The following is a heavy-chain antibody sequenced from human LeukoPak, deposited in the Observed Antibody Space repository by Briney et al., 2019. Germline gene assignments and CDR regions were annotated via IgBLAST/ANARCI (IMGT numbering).Heavy chain of an antibody. V-gene: IGHV3-21*01. J-gene: IGHJ4*02. D-gene: IGHD6-19*01. CDR3: ARDLVASTNLPFDY. CDR1: GFTFSSYN. CDR2: ISSSSSYI. Sequence: GGSLRLSCAASGFTFSSYNMNWVRQAPGKGLEWVSSISSSSSYIYYADSVKGRFTVSRDNAKNSLYLQMDSLRAEDTAIYYCARDLVASTNLPFDYWGQGTLVTVSS.